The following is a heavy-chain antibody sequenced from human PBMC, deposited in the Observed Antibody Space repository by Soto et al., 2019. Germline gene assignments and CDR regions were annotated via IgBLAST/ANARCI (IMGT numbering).Heavy chain of an antibody. D-gene: IGHD3-3*01. J-gene: IGHJ6*03. V-gene: IGHV1-3*01. CDR2: INAGNGNT. Sequence: ASVKVSCKASGYTFTSYAMHWVRQAPGQRLEWMGWINAGNGNTKYSQKFQGRVTITRDTSASTAYMELSSLRSEDTAVYYCARVESDYYYYYYMDVWGKGTTVTVSS. CDR3: ARVESDYYYYYYMDV. CDR1: GYTFTSYA.